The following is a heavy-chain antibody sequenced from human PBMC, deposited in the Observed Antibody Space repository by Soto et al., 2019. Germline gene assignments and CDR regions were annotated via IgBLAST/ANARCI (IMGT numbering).Heavy chain of an antibody. Sequence: QVTLKESGPVLVKPTETLTLRCTVSGLSITDSEMGVSWIRQPPGQPLEWLAHIDSSGEKSYRTFLKSRLAISKDTSKSQIVLTTTNMDPADTATYYCARRHLAGAVSPWFDPWGQGIPVTVSS. V-gene: IGHV2-26*01. J-gene: IGHJ5*02. CDR3: ARRHLAGAVSPWFDP. CDR1: GLSITDSEMG. CDR2: IDSSGEK. D-gene: IGHD6-19*01.